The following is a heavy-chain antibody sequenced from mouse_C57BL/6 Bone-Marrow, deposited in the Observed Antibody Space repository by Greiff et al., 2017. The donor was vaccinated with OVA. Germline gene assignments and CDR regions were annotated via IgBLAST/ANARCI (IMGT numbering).Heavy chain of an antibody. D-gene: IGHD1-1*01. CDR2: ISDGGSYT. V-gene: IGHV5-4*01. J-gene: IGHJ4*01. Sequence: EVHLVESGGGLVKPGGSLKLSCAASGFTFSSYAMSWVRQTPEKRLEWVATISDGGSYTYYPDNVKGRFTISRDNAKNNLYLQMSHLKSEDTAMYYCARDRITTVVTDYYAMDYWGQGTSVTVSS. CDR1: GFTFSSYA. CDR3: ARDRITTVVTDYYAMDY.